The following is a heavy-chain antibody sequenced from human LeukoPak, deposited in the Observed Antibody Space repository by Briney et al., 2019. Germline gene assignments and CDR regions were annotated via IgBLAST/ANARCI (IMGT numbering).Heavy chain of an antibody. J-gene: IGHJ6*04. CDR1: GFTFSSYS. Sequence: GGSLRLSCAASGFTFSSYSMNWVRQAPGKGLEWVSSISSSSSYIYYADSVKGRFTISRDNARNSLYLQMNSLRAEDTAVYYCAELGITMIGGVWGKGTTVTISS. CDR3: AELGITMIGGV. D-gene: IGHD3-10*02. V-gene: IGHV3-21*01. CDR2: ISSSSSYI.